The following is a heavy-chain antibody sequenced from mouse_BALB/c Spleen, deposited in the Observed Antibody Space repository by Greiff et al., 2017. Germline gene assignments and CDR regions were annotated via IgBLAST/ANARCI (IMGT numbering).Heavy chain of an antibody. J-gene: IGHJ4*01. CDR2: IRNKANGYTT. V-gene: IGHV7-3*02. CDR3: ARDRGDSTTENYAMDY. Sequence: DVQLVESGGGLVQPGGSLRLSCATSGFTFTDYYMSWVRQPPGKALEWLGFIRNKANGYTTEYSASVKGRFTISRDNSQSILYLQMNTLRAEDSATYYCARDRGDSTTENYAMDYWGQGTSVTVSS. D-gene: IGHD2-12*01. CDR1: GFTFTDYY.